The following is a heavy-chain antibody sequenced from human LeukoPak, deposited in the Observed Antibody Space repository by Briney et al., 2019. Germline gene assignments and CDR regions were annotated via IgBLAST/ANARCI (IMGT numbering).Heavy chain of an antibody. CDR2: IKQDGSEK. Sequence: GGSLRLSCAASGFTFSSYAMSWVRQAPGKGLEWVANIKQDGSEKYYVDSVKGRFTISRDNAKNSLYLQMNSLRAEDTAVYYCARVAWMATISFFDYWGQGTLVTVSS. D-gene: IGHD5-24*01. CDR3: ARVAWMATISFFDY. CDR1: GFTFSSYA. J-gene: IGHJ4*02. V-gene: IGHV3-7*01.